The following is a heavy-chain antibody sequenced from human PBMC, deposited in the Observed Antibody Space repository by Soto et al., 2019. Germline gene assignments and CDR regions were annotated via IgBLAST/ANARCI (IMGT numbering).Heavy chain of an antibody. Sequence: GSLRLSCAASGFTFSSYSMNWVRQAPGKGLEWVSSISSSSSYIYYADSVKGRFTISRDNAKNSLYLQMNSLRAEDTAVYYCASLWLQPYSPLDYWGQGTLVTVSS. D-gene: IGHD5-12*01. CDR1: GFTFSSYS. CDR3: ASLWLQPYSPLDY. V-gene: IGHV3-21*01. J-gene: IGHJ4*02. CDR2: ISSSSSYI.